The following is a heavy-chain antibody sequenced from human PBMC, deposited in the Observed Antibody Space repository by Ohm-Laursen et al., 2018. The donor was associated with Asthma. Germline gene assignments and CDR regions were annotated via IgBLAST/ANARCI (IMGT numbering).Heavy chain of an antibody. V-gene: IGHV4-30-4*01. D-gene: IGHD3-16*01. CDR3: ARAESALGHAPYGIDV. CDR2: IYHSGSA. Sequence: SETLSLTCTVSGGSIGSDDYYWSWIRQPPGKGLEWIGYIYHSGSAYYNPSLESRLTMSVDTSQNHFSLKLRSVTAADTAVYYCARAESALGHAPYGIDVWGQGTTVTVSS. J-gene: IGHJ6*02. CDR1: GGSIGSDDYY.